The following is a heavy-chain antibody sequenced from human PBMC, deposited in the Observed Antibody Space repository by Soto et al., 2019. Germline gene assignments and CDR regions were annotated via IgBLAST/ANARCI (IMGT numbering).Heavy chain of an antibody. J-gene: IGHJ5*02. D-gene: IGHD2-2*01. CDR1: GFTFSSYA. Sequence: QVQLVESGGGVVQPGRSLRLSCAASGFTFSSYAMHWVRQAPGKGLEWVAVISYDGSNKYYADSVKGRFTISRDNSKNTLCLQMNCLRAEDTAVYYCARGLGYCSSTSCNNWFDPWGQGTLVTVSS. V-gene: IGHV3-30-3*01. CDR3: ARGLGYCSSTSCNNWFDP. CDR2: ISYDGSNK.